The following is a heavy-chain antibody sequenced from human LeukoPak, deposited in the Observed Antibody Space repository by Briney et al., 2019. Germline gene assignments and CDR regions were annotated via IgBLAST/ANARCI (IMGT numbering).Heavy chain of an antibody. D-gene: IGHD3-10*01. CDR2: INPNSGGT. J-gene: IGHJ3*02. CDR1: GYTFTGYY. CDR3: AREFWFGERRDFFDI. Sequence: ASVKVSCKPSGYTFTGYYMHWVRQAPGQGLEWMGWINPNSGGTNYAQKFQGRVTMTRDTSISPAYMELSRLRSDATAVYYYAREFWFGERRDFFDIGGQGTMVAVS. V-gene: IGHV1-2*02.